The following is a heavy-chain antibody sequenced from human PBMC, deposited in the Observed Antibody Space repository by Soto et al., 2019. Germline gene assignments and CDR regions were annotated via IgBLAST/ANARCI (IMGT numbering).Heavy chain of an antibody. J-gene: IGHJ4*02. V-gene: IGHV3-7*01. CDR2: INIDGTEK. CDR1: GFTFTHYW. CDR3: ARNRGWEMLDY. D-gene: IGHD6-19*01. Sequence: EVQLVESGGALVQPGGSLRLSCATSGFTFTHYWMNWFRQAPGKGLEWVANINIDGTEKYYGDSVKGRFTISRDNAKNSLYLQMDSLRDEDMAAYYCARNRGWEMLDYWGQGTLVTVSS.